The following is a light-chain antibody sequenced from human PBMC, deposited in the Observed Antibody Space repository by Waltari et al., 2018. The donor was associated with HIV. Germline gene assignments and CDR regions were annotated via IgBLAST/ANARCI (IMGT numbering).Light chain of an antibody. CDR2: EGS. Sequence: QSALTQPASVSGSPGQSITIPCTGTISDVGSYNLVSRYQQHTGKAPKLMIYEGSKRPSGVSNRFSGSKSGNTASLTISGLQAEDEADYYCCSYAGTSPYVFGTGTKVTVL. J-gene: IGLJ1*01. V-gene: IGLV2-23*01. CDR1: ISDVGSYNL. CDR3: CSYAGTSPYV.